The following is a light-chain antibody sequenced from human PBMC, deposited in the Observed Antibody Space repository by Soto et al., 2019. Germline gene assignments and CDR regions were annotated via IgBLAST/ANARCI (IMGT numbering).Light chain of an antibody. CDR1: QSVSSSF. V-gene: IGKV3-20*01. Sequence: EIVLTQSPGTLSLSPGDRATLSCRASQSVSSSFLAWYQQKPGQAPRLLIYGTSSRATGIPDRFSGSGAGTDFTRTISRLEPEDFAVYYCHQFDTSLTFGQGTTVEIK. CDR2: GTS. J-gene: IGKJ1*01. CDR3: HQFDTSLT.